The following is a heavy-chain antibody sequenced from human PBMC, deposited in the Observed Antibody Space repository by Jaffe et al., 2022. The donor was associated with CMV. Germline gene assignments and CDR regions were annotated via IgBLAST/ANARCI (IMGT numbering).Heavy chain of an antibody. V-gene: IGHV3-7*01. CDR3: ARGGKFYYDNSDEPDHF. CDR1: GFTFSTYW. D-gene: IGHD3-22*01. Sequence: EVKLVESGGGLVQPGGSLRLSCVASGFTFSTYWMSWVRQAPGQGLKWVANTKPDGSEKNYVDSVKGRFTISRDNAKSSLYLQMNSLRAEDTAVYYCARGGKFYYDNSDEPDHFWGQGILVTVSS. J-gene: IGHJ4*02. CDR2: TKPDGSEK.